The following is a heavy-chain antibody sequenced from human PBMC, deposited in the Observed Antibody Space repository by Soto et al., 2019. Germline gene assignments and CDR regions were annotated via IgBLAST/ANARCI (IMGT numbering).Heavy chain of an antibody. J-gene: IGHJ3*02. CDR1: GFTFSSYS. V-gene: IGHV3-21*01. CDR3: ARGGARDAVDI. CDR2: ISSSSSSYI. Sequence: GGSLRLSCAASGFTFSSYSMNWVRQAPGKGLEWVSSISSSSSSYIYYADSVKGRFTISRDNAKNSLYLQRNSLRAEDTAVYYCARGGARDAVDIWGQGTMVTVSS. D-gene: IGHD3-16*01.